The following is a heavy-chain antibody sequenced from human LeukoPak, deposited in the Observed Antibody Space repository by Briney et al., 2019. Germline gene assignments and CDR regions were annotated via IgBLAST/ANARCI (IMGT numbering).Heavy chain of an antibody. Sequence: SQTLSLTCTVSGGSISSGDYYWSWIRQPPGKGLEWIGYIYYSGSTYYNPSPKSRVTISVDTSKNQFSLKLSSVTAADTAVYYCARVAAGYCSSTSCYYFDYWGQGTLVTVSS. V-gene: IGHV4-30-4*08. CDR1: GGSISSGDYY. J-gene: IGHJ4*02. CDR3: ARVAAGYCSSTSCYYFDY. D-gene: IGHD2-2*01. CDR2: IYYSGST.